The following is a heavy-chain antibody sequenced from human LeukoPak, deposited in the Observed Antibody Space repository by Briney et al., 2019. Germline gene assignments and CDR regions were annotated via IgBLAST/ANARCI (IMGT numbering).Heavy chain of an antibody. Sequence: GGSLRLSCAASGFTFSNAWMSWVRQAPGNGLEWVGRIKSKTDGGTTDYAAPVKGRFTISRDDSKNTLYLQMTSLKTEDTAVYYCTTDKNDYGGTGWGQGTLVTVSS. CDR2: IKSKTDGGTT. CDR3: TTDKNDYGGTG. D-gene: IGHD4-23*01. J-gene: IGHJ1*01. CDR1: GFTFSNAW. V-gene: IGHV3-15*01.